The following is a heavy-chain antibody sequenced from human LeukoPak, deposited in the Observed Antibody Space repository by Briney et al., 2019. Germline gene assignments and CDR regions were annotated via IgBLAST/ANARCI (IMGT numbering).Heavy chain of an antibody. CDR2: ISFNGIKK. J-gene: IGHJ6*02. CDR1: GGTFSRYA. V-gene: IGHV3-30-3*01. Sequence: SCKASGGTFSRYAMHWVRQAPGKGLEWGAVISFNGIKKYYADSVKGRFTISRDNSKNTLYLQMNSLRAEDTAVYYCASYHYDILTGPNYYYYGMDVWGQGTAVTVSS. CDR3: ASYHYDILTGPNYYYYGMDV. D-gene: IGHD3-9*01.